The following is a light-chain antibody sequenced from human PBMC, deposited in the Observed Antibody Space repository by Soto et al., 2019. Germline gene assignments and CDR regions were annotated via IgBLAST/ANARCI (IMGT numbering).Light chain of an antibody. J-gene: IGLJ1*01. Sequence: LTQPSSVSGSPGQSITISCTGTSSDVGSYNLVSWYQQHPGKAPKLMIYEVTKRPSGVSNRFSGSKSGNTASLTISGLQAEDEADYYCCSYTGSSTYVFGTGTKVTVL. V-gene: IGLV2-23*02. CDR1: SSDVGSYNL. CDR3: CSYTGSSTYV. CDR2: EVT.